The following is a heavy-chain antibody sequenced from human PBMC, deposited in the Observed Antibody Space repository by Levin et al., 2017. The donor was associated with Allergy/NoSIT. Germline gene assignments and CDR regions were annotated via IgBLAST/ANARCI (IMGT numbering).Heavy chain of an antibody. Sequence: GSLRLSCTVSGGSISSGTYFWGWIRQPPGKRLEWIGTISYSGSTSYNSSLKSRVTVSVDTSKNQFSLKLTSVTTADTAVYYCARRYCVGGACHPDYWGQGTLVTVSS. J-gene: IGHJ4*02. D-gene: IGHD2-8*02. CDR3: ARRYCVGGACHPDY. CDR2: ISYSGST. CDR1: GGSISSGTYF. V-gene: IGHV4-39*01.